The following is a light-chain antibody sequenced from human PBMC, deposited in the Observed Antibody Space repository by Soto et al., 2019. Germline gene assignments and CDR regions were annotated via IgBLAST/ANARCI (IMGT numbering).Light chain of an antibody. CDR2: TAS. J-gene: IGKJ1*01. CDR3: HQTYMAPAT. Sequence: DIQMTQSPSSLSASVGDRVTFTCRASERINNCLSWFQQQPGQAPKLLIYTASSLQSGVPSRFSGSGSGTDFILNIDSLQPEAWATYYCHQTYMAPATFGQGTKV. CDR1: ERINNC. V-gene: IGKV1-39*01.